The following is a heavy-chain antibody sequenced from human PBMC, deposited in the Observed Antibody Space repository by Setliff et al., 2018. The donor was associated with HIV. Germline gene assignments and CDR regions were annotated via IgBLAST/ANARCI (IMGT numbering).Heavy chain of an antibody. V-gene: IGHV4-4*08. J-gene: IGHJ4*02. D-gene: IGHD3-9*01. CDR3: ARLLEGPDYSSDFRYFDWFPDV. CDR2: IHTTGSP. CDR1: GVYISNYH. Sequence: SETLSLTCTISGVYISNYHWGWIRQPPGRGLGWIGSIHTTGSPKNNPSLQSRVSISIDMAKSLFSLELSSVTAADTAVYYCARLLEGPDYSSDFRYFDWFPDVWGQGTLVTVSS.